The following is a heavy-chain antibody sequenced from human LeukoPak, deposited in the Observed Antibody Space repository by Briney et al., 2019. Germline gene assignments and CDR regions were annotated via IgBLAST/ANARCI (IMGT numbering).Heavy chain of an antibody. CDR1: GFTFSSYW. CDR3: ARVGANYDFWSGYYVGDYYCMDV. CDR2: IKQDGSEK. Sequence: GGSLRLSCAASGFTFSSYWMSWVRQAPGKGLEWVANIKQDGSEKYYVDSVKGRFTISRDNAKNSLYLQMNSLRAEDTAVYYCARVGANYDFWSGYYVGDYYCMDVWGKGTTVTVSS. J-gene: IGHJ6*03. V-gene: IGHV3-7*01. D-gene: IGHD3-3*01.